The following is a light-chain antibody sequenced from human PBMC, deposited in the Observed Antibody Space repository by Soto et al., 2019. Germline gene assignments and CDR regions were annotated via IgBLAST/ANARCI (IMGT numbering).Light chain of an antibody. J-gene: IGLJ3*02. Sequence: QSLLTQPPSASGTPGQGVTFSCSGSSSNIGSNFVYWYQHLPGKAPKLLIYRNHQRPSGVPDRLSGSKSGTSASLAISGLRSEDEADYYCAAWDGSLKGWVFGGGTKLTVL. V-gene: IGLV1-47*01. CDR2: RNH. CDR1: SSNIGSNF. CDR3: AAWDGSLKGWV.